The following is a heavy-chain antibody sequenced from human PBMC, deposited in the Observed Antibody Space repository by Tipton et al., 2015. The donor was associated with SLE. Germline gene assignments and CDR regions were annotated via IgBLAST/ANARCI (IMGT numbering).Heavy chain of an antibody. CDR3: ARLYYYDSSNYPPDAFDI. D-gene: IGHD3-22*01. CDR2: IYYSGST. CDR1: GGSISSSSYY. Sequence: TLSLTCTVSGGSISSSSYYCGWIRQPPGKGLEWIGSIYYSGSTNYNPSLRSRVTISVDTSKNQFSLKLSSVTAADTAIYYCARLYYYDSSNYPPDAFDIWGQGTMVTVSS. V-gene: IGHV4-39*07. J-gene: IGHJ3*02.